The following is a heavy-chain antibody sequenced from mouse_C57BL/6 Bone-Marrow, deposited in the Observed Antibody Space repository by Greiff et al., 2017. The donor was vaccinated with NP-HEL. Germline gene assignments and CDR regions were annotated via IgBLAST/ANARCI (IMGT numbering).Heavy chain of an antibody. D-gene: IGHD1-1*01. CDR3: TRDQDYYGSSYWYFDV. J-gene: IGHJ1*03. CDR1: GFTFSSYA. Sequence: VKLVESGEGLVKPGGSLKLSCAASGFTFSSYAMSWVRQTPEKRLEWVAYISSGGDYIYYADTVKGRFTISRDNARNTLYLQMSSLKSEDTAMYYCTRDQDYYGSSYWYFDVWGTGTTVTVSS. CDR2: ISSGGDYI. V-gene: IGHV5-9-1*02.